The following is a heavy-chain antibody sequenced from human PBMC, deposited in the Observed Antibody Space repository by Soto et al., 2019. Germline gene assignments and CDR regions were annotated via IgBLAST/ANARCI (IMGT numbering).Heavy chain of an antibody. CDR2: VSAGGDMT. D-gene: IGHD2-15*01. V-gene: IGHV3-23*01. Sequence: DVQLLESGGHLVQPGGSLRLSCAASGFTFSSYAMSWVRQAPGKGLEWVSSVSAGGDMTYYSDSVKGRFTITRDNSHTVLFLQINSLRIEDTALYYCARGDRGGSGSPASYYYSGLDVWGQGTPVTVS. CDR3: ARGDRGGSGSPASYYYSGLDV. CDR1: GFTFSSYA. J-gene: IGHJ6*02.